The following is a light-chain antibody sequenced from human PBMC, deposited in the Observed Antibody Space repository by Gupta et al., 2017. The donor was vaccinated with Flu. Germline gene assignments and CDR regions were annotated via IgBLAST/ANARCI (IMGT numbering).Light chain of an antibody. CDR2: GES. Sequence: EIVLTQSPGTLSLSPGERAIFSCRASQSVSSNYLAWYQQKPGQPPRLLIYGESSRANDIPERFSGSGSGTDFTLTVSRLDPEDSAVYYCQQYGSLPRTFGEGTKLEIK. CDR1: QSVSSNY. CDR3: QQYGSLPRT. V-gene: IGKV3-20*01. J-gene: IGKJ2*01.